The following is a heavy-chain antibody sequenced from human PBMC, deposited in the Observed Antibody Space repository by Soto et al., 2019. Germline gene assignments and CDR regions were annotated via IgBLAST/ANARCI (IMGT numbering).Heavy chain of an antibody. J-gene: IGHJ4*02. CDR3: ASGIAAADGFDY. D-gene: IGHD6-13*01. CDR2: IYYSGST. CDR1: GGSISSYY. V-gene: IGHV4-59*01. Sequence: SETLSLTCTVSGGSISSYYWSWIRQPPGKGLEWIGYIYYSGSTNYNPSLKSRVTISVDTSKNQFSLKLSSVTAADTAMYYCASGIAAADGFDYWGQGTLVTVSS.